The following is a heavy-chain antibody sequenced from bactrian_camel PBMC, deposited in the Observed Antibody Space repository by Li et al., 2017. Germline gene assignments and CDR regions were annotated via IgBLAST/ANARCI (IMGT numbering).Heavy chain of an antibody. D-gene: IGHD7*01. CDR1: GFPSGVVG. CDR3: VADGFRY. Sequence: HVQLVESGRGLVQPGGSLRLSCSASGFPSGVVGMNWVRQASGKGLEWVAAIRSDGSNTVYTDSVKGRFTISRDNAKNTVDLQMISLKPEDTAVYLCVADGFRYWGQGTQVTVS. J-gene: IGHJ6*01. V-gene: IGHV3S6*01. CDR2: IRSDGSNT.